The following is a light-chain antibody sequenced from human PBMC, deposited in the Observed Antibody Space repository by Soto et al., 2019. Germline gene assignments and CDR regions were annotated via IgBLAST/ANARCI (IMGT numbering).Light chain of an antibody. CDR2: AAS. CDR1: QSVSSN. J-gene: IGKJ2*01. Sequence: EIVRTQSPATLSVSPGERATLSCRASQSVSSNLAWYQQKPGQAPRLLIYAASTRATGIQARFSGSGSGTEFTLTISSLQSEDFAVYYCQQYNNWPYTFGQGTKLEIK. V-gene: IGKV3-15*01. CDR3: QQYNNWPYT.